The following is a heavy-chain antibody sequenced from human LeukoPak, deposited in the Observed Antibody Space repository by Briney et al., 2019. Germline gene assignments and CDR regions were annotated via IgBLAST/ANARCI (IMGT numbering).Heavy chain of an antibody. D-gene: IGHD3-3*01. Sequence: GGSLRLSCEVSEFALQRYTMSWVRQAPGKGLEWVSSISGVGASYIFYADSVKGRFTISRDNARNSLYLQMDSLKVEGTVLYYCERDNAHRYDFLGANWYFDLWGRGTLVSVSS. CDR2: ISGVGASYI. CDR1: EFALQRYT. CDR3: ERDNAHRYDFLGANWYFDL. J-gene: IGHJ2*01. V-gene: IGHV3-21*01.